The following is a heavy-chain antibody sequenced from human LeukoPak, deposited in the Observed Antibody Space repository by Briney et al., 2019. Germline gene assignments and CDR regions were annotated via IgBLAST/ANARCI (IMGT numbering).Heavy chain of an antibody. CDR1: GYTFSSYY. D-gene: IGHD3-16*01. J-gene: IGHJ4*02. V-gene: IGHV1-18*04. Sequence: ASVKVSCKPSGYTFSSYYMHWVRQAPGQGLEWMGWISAYNGNTNYAQKLQGRVTMTTDTSTSTAYMELRSLRSDDTAVYYCARLSYGLVGGYWGQGTLVTVSS. CDR2: ISAYNGNT. CDR3: ARLSYGLVGGY.